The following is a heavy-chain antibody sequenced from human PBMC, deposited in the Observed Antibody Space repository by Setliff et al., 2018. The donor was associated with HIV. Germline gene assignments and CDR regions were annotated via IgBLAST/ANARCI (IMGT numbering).Heavy chain of an antibody. CDR2: ISSSGSTI. J-gene: IGHJ4*02. Sequence: GGSLRLSCAASGFTFSSYEMNWVRQAPGKGLEWVSYISSSGSTIYYADSVKGRFTISRDNAKNSLYLQMSSLRAEDTAVYYCARELPPSRSYGTFDYWGQGTLVTVSS. D-gene: IGHD5-18*01. V-gene: IGHV3-48*03. CDR1: GFTFSSYE. CDR3: ARELPPSRSYGTFDY.